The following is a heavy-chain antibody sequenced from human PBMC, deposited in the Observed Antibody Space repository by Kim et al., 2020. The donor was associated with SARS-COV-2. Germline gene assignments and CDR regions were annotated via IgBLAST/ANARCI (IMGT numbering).Heavy chain of an antibody. CDR3: ARGDTIFGVVINAFDI. J-gene: IGHJ3*02. Sequence: SLKGRVTISVDTSKNQFFLKLSSVTAADTAVYYCARGDTIFGVVINAFDIWGQGTMVTVSS. V-gene: IGHV4-31*02. D-gene: IGHD3-3*01.